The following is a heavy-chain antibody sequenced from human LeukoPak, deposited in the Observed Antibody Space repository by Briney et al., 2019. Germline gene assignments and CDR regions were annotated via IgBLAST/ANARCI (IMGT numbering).Heavy chain of an antibody. J-gene: IGHJ4*02. CDR3: AKGPWGGCYYPDFDY. V-gene: IGHV3-9*01. D-gene: IGHD3-22*01. CDR2: ISWNSGSI. Sequence: GRSLRLSCAASGFTFDDYAMHWVRQAPGNGLEWVSGISWNSGSIGYADSVKGRFTISRDNAKNSLYLQMNSLRAEDTALYYCAKGPWGGCYYPDFDYWGQGTLVTVSS. CDR1: GFTFDDYA.